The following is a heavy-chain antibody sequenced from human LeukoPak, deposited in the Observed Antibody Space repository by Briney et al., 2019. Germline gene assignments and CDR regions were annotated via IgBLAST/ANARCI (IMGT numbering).Heavy chain of an antibody. CDR1: GFSFSNYA. D-gene: IGHD2-15*01. Sequence: GGFLRLSCAASGFSFSNYAMHWVRQTPGKGLVWVSRVNTDGSRTFYADSVKGRFTISRDNAKNTLFLQMSSLRAEDTAVYFCARAGLLYTFDIWGQGTMVTVSS. V-gene: IGHV3-74*01. CDR3: ARAGLLYTFDI. J-gene: IGHJ3*02. CDR2: VNTDGSRT.